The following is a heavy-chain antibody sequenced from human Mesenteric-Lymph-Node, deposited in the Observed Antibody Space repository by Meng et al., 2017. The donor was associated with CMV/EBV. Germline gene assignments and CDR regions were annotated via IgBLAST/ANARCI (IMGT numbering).Heavy chain of an antibody. Sequence: GGSLRLSCAASGFTFSSYSMNWVRQAPGKGLEWVSLIYSDGNTYYADSVKGRFTISRDNSKNTLYVQMNSLRAEDTAVYYCARHVVVVGYYYGLDVWGQGTTVTVSS. CDR2: IYSDGNT. CDR1: GFTFSSYS. D-gene: IGHD2-21*01. V-gene: IGHV3-66*02. J-gene: IGHJ6*02. CDR3: ARHVVVVGYYYGLDV.